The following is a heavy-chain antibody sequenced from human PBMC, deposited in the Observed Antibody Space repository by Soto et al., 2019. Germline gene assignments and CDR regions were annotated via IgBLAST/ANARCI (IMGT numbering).Heavy chain of an antibody. J-gene: IGHJ4*02. V-gene: IGHV3-23*01. CDR3: ASRSATVLSLTY. CDR1: GFSFSSYA. CDR2: ISGSFGST. D-gene: IGHD2-8*01. Sequence: EVQLLESGGGLVQPGGSLRLSCVASGFSFSSYAMNWVRQAPGKGLEWVSTISGSFGSTYYAESVQGRFTVSRDNSKNTLYLQMNSLRAEDTAVYYCASRSATVLSLTYWGPGTQVTVSS.